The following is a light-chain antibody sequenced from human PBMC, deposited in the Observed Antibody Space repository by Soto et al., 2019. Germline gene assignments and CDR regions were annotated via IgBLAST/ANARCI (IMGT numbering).Light chain of an antibody. CDR3: QQYAGSPRT. J-gene: IGKJ2*01. Sequence: EIVLTQSPGTLSLSPGDTATLSCRASQSVRSNFLAWYQHKPGQAPRLLIHDAYSRATGIPDRFSGSGSDRDFTLTISRLEPEDFAVYYCQQYAGSPRTVGQGTKV. CDR1: QSVRSNF. V-gene: IGKV3-20*01. CDR2: DAY.